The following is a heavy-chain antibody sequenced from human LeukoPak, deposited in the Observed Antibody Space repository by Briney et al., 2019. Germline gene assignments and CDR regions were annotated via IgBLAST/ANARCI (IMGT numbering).Heavy chain of an antibody. CDR3: ARVRGYYDSSGSDNSFDP. V-gene: IGHV4-59*01. D-gene: IGHD3-22*01. CDR2: IFTGGST. CDR1: GGSISNFY. Sequence: SETLSLTCAVSGGSISNFYWSWIRQPPGKGLEWIGYIFTGGSTNYNPSLKSRVTISLDTSKNQFSLKLSSVTAADTAVYYRARVRGYYDSSGSDNSFDPWGQGTLVTVSS. J-gene: IGHJ5*02.